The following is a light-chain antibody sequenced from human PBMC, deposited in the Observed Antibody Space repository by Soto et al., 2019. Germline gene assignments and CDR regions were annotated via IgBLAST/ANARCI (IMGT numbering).Light chain of an antibody. CDR1: SGDVGVYKF. CDR3: GSYTGTIYV. Sequence: QSALTQPASVSGSPGQSITISCTGTSGDVGVYKFVSWYQQHPGKAPKLIIYEVSNRPSGVSSRFSGSMSGNTASLTISGLQAEDEADYYCGSYTGTIYVFGTGTKVT. CDR2: EVS. J-gene: IGLJ1*01. V-gene: IGLV2-14*01.